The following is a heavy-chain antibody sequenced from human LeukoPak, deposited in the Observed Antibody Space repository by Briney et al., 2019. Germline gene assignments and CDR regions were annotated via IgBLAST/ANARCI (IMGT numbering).Heavy chain of an antibody. V-gene: IGHV1-69*06. J-gene: IGHJ3*02. CDR3: ARDKALKGVAARYAFDI. CDR2: IIPIFGTA. CDR1: GGTFSSYA. Sequence: SVKVSCKATGGTFSSYAISWVRQAPGQGLEWMGGIIPIFGTANYAQKFQGRVTITADKSTSTAYMELSSLRSEDTAVYYCARDKALKGVAARYAFDIWGQGTMVTVSS. D-gene: IGHD2-15*01.